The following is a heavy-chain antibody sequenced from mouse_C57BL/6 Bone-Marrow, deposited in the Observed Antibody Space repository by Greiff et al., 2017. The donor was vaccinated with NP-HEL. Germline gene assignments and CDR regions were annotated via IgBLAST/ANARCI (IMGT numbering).Heavy chain of an antibody. CDR1: GYAFTNYL. CDR3: GWLGRGAWFAC. D-gene: IGHD1-1*02. CDR2: INPGSGGT. Sequence: QVQLQQSGAELVRPGTSVKVSCKASGYAFTNYLIEWVKQRPGQGLEWIGVINPGSGGTNYNEKFKGKATLTADKSSSTAYMQLSSLTSEDSAVYGSGWLGRGAWFACWGQGTLVTVSA. V-gene: IGHV1-54*01. J-gene: IGHJ3*01.